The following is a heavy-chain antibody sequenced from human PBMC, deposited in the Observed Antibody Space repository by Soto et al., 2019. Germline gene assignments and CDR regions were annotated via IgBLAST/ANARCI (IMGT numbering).Heavy chain of an antibody. V-gene: IGHV6-1*01. CDR3: ATPTPLRGAMITNINFDF. CDR2: TYYRSRFFS. J-gene: IGHJ4*02. Sequence: PSQTLSLTCAIPGDSVSSYSAAWNWIRQSPSGGLEWLGRTYYRSRFFSDYAESVKSRIIINPDTSKNQFSLQLKSVTPEDTAVYYCATPTPLRGAMITNINFDFWGQGTPVTVPQ. D-gene: IGHD3-10*01. CDR1: GDSVSSYSAA.